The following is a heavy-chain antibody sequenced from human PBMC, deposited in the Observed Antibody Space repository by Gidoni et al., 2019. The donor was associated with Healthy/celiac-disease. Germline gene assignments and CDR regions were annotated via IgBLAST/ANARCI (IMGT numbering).Heavy chain of an antibody. V-gene: IGHV3-30-3*01. CDR3: ARGNSGYLDY. CDR2: ISYDGSNK. CDR1: GFTFSSYA. D-gene: IGHD1-26*01. J-gene: IGHJ4*02. Sequence: VQLVESGGGVVQPGRSLRLSCAASGFTFSSYAMHWVRQAPGKGLEWVAVISYDGSNKYYADSVKGRFTISRDNSKNTLYLQMNSLRAEDTAVYYCARGNSGYLDYWGQGTLVTVSS.